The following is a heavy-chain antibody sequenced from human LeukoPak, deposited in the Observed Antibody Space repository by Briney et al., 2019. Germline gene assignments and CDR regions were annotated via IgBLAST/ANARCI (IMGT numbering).Heavy chain of an antibody. CDR3: ARWGRTYNILTGYSY. Sequence: PGGSLRLSCAASGFTFSDYWMSWVRQVPGKGLEWVANIKQDGSEKYYVDSVKGRFTISRDNAKNSLYLHMNSLRSEDTAVYYCARWGRTYNILTGYSYWGQGTLVTVSS. V-gene: IGHV3-7*03. CDR2: IKQDGSEK. CDR1: GFTFSDYW. J-gene: IGHJ4*02. D-gene: IGHD3-9*01.